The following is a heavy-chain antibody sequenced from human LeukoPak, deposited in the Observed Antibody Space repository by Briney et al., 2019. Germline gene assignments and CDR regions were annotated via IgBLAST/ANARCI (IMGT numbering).Heavy chain of an antibody. Sequence: PGGSLRLSCAVSGFTFSSHAMSWVRQAPGKGLEWVSRIGLSGGTTYNEDCVKGRFTISRDNSKNTLYLQMNSLRAEDTAVYYCASWNYVDYWGQGTLVTVSS. CDR1: GFTFSSHA. CDR2: IGLSGGTT. V-gene: IGHV3-23*01. J-gene: IGHJ4*02. D-gene: IGHD6-13*01. CDR3: ASWNYVDY.